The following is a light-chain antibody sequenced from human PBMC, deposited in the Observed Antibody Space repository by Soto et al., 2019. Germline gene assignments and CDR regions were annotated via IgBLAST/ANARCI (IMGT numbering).Light chain of an antibody. CDR1: QSLLDSDGKTF. V-gene: IGKV2D-29*01. CDR3: MQSLQLPLT. J-gene: IGKJ4*01. Sequence: DIVMTQTPLSLSVTPGQPASISCKSSQSLLDSDGKTFLYWYVHKPGHPPQLLIYEVSNRFAGVPDRFSGSGSATDFTLEISRVEADDVAMYYCMQSLQLPLTFGGGTKVDIK. CDR2: EVS.